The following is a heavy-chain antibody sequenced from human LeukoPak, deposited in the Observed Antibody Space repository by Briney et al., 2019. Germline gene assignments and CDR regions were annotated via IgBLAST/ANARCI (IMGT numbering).Heavy chain of an antibody. CDR3: AVFSSGWYGEFDY. CDR1: GGSFSGYY. V-gene: IGHV4-34*01. J-gene: IGHJ4*02. D-gene: IGHD6-19*01. Sequence: SETLSLTCAVYGGSFSGYYWSWIRQPPGEGLEWIGEINHSGSTNYNPSLKRRVTISVDTSKNQFSLKLGSVTAADTAVYYCAVFSSGWYGEFDYWGQGTLVTVSS. CDR2: INHSGST.